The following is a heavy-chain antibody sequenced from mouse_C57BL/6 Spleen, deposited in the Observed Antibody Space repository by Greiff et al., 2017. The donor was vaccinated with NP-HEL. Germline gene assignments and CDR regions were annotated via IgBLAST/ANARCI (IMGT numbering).Heavy chain of an antibody. CDR2: INPNNGGT. CDR3: ARKFNWDEAMDY. V-gene: IGHV1-26*01. Sequence: EVQLQQSGPELVKPGASVKISCKASGYTFTDYYMNWVKQSHGKSLEWIGDINPNNGGTSYNQKFKGKATLTVDKSSSTAYMELRSLTSEDSAVYYCARKFNWDEAMDYWGQGTSVTVSS. D-gene: IGHD4-1*02. CDR1: GYTFTDYY. J-gene: IGHJ4*01.